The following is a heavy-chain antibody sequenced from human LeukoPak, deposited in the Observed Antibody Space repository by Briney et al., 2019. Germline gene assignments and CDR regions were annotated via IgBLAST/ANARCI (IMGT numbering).Heavy chain of an antibody. CDR2: ISYDGSNK. CDR1: GFTFSSYA. J-gene: IGHJ4*02. Sequence: GRSLRLSCAASGFTFSSYAMHWVRQAPGKGLEWVAVISYDGSNKYYADSVKGRFTISRDNSKSTLYLQMNSLRAEDTAVYYCARDEGFDYWGQGTLVTVSS. CDR3: ARDEGFDY. V-gene: IGHV3-30*04.